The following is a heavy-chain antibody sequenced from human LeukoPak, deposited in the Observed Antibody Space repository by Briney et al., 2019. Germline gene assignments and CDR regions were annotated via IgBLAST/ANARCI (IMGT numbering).Heavy chain of an antibody. CDR2: IYYSGST. Sequence: SETLSLTCTVSGGSMSSYYWSLIRQPPGKGLEWIGYIYYSGSTNYNPSLKSRVTISVDTSKNQFSLKLSSVTAADTAVYYCARAGYSNEGYSGYGHEDYWGQGTLVTVSS. CDR3: ARAGYSNEGYSGYGHEDY. V-gene: IGHV4-59*01. D-gene: IGHD5-12*01. CDR1: GGSMSSYY. J-gene: IGHJ4*02.